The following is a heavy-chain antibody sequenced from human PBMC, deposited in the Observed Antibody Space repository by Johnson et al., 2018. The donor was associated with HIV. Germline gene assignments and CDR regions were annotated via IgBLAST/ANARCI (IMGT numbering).Heavy chain of an antibody. CDR2: ISSDGSAK. V-gene: IGHV3-30-3*01. CDR1: GFTFSNYA. D-gene: IGHD6-6*01. CDR3: TTAGYSSSPYAFDI. Sequence: QVQLVESGGGVVQPGSSLRLSCAASGFTFSNYAVHWVRQAPGKGLEWVAVISSDGSAKYYADSVKGRFTISRDNSKNTLYLQMNSLKTEDTAVYYCTTAGYSSSPYAFDIWGQGTMVTVSS. J-gene: IGHJ3*02.